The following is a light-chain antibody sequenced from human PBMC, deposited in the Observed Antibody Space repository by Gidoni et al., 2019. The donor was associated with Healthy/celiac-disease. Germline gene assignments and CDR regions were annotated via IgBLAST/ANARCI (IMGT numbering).Light chain of an antibody. CDR1: QSVSSN. Sequence: EIVMTQSPATLSVSPGERATLSCRASQSVSSNLAWYQQKPGQAPRLLIYGASPMDTGIPARFSGSGSGTDFTLTISSLQSEDFAVYYCQQYNNWLRTFGQGTKLEIK. CDR2: GAS. V-gene: IGKV3-15*01. J-gene: IGKJ2*02. CDR3: QQYNNWLRT.